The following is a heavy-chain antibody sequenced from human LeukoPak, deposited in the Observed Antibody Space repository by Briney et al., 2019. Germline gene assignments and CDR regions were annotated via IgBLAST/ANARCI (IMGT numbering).Heavy chain of an antibody. V-gene: IGHV3-21*04. Sequence: GGSLRLSCAASGFTFSRYSMNWVRQAPGKGLEWVSSISSSSNYIYYADSLKVRFSISRDNARNSLFLQMNSLRAEDTAVYYCARDRTVGDTPIFDYWGQGTLVTVSS. CDR2: ISSSSNYI. J-gene: IGHJ4*02. CDR3: ARDRTVGDTPIFDY. D-gene: IGHD1-26*01. CDR1: GFTFSRYS.